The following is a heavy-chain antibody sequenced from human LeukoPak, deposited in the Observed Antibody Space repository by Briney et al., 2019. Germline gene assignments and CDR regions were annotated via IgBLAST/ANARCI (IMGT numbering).Heavy chain of an antibody. CDR1: GFTFSNYV. CDR3: AKDQGFGEYFPFFY. V-gene: IGHV3-23*01. CDR2: ISGSGGRT. D-gene: IGHD3-10*01. J-gene: IGHJ4*02. Sequence: PGGSLRLSCAASGFTFSNYVMGWVCQAPGKGLEWVSTISGSGGRTYYADSVKGRFTVSRDNSKNTLYMQMNSLRAEDTAVYYCAKDQGFGEYFPFFYWGQGTLVTVSS.